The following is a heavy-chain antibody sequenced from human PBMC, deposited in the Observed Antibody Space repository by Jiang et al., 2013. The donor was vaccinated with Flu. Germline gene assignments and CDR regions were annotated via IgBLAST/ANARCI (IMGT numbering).Heavy chain of an antibody. Sequence: LLKPSETLSLTCAVYGGSFSGYYWSWIRQPPGKGLEWIGEINHSGSTNYNPSLKSRVTISVDTSKNQFSLKLSSVTAADTAVYYCARVTRGAVAGYFDYWGQGTLVTVSS. CDR2: INHSGST. J-gene: IGHJ4*02. D-gene: IGHD6-19*01. CDR1: GGSFSGYY. CDR3: ARVTRGAVAGYFDY. V-gene: IGHV4-34*01.